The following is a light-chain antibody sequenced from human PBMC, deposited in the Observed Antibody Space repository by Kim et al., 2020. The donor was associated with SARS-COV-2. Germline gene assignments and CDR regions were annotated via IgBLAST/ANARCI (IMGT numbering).Light chain of an antibody. Sequence: SVSPGQTASITCSGDSLGDEYTYWFQQRAGQSPILVIYQDNKRPSGIPERFSGSSSGNTATLTISGTQAMDEADYYCQAWDTTTAVFGGGTQLTVL. J-gene: IGLJ3*02. CDR1: SLGDEY. V-gene: IGLV3-1*01. CDR3: QAWDTTTAV. CDR2: QDN.